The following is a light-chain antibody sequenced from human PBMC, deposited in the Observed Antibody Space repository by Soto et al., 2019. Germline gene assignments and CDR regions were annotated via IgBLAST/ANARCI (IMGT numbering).Light chain of an antibody. CDR1: QSVSNQ. CDR3: QQRAGSST. J-gene: IGKJ5*01. Sequence: IVLTHSPFTLSLSPLERASLSCRASQSVSNQLAWYQQKPGQAPRLLIYDASRRVTGIPPRFSGSGSGTDFTLTLSSLEPEDFAVYYCQQRAGSSTFGQGTRLEI. CDR2: DAS. V-gene: IGKV3-11*01.